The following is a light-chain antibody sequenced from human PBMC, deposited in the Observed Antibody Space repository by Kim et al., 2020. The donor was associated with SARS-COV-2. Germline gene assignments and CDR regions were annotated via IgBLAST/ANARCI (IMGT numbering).Light chain of an antibody. J-gene: IGLJ2*01. CDR2: NNN. CDR3: AAWDDSLNGVG. V-gene: IGLV1-44*01. CDR1: SSTIGSNT. Sequence: QSVLTQPPSASGTPGQRVTISCSGSSSTIGSNTVNWYQQLPGTAPKLLIYNNNQRPSGVPDRFSGSKSGTSGSLAISGLQSEDEAEYYCAAWDDSLNGVGFGGGTQLTVL.